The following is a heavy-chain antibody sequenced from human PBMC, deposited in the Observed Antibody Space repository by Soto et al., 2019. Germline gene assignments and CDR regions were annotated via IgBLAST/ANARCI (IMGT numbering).Heavy chain of an antibody. CDR3: ASSTLDYYDSSGLMDY. Sequence: XSVKVSYNASGYTFTSYAMHLVRQSPGQRLEWMGWINAGNGNTNYSQKFQGRVTITRDTSASTAYMGLSSLRFEARVLFYCASSTLDYYDSSGLMDYWGQGTLVTVSS. J-gene: IGHJ4*02. D-gene: IGHD3-22*01. V-gene: IGHV1-3*01. CDR2: INAGNGNT. CDR1: GYTFTSYA.